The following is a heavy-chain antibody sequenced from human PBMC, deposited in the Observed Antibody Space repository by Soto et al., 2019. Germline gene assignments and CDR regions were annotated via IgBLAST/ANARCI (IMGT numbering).Heavy chain of an antibody. Sequence: QVHLVQSGAEVKKPGASVKVSCKGSGYDFTTYGITWVRQAPGQGLEWMAWISAHNGNTDYAQKLQGRVTVTRDTAPSTAYMERRSLRSDDTAMYYCARGRYGDYWGQGALVTVSS. V-gene: IGHV1-18*01. J-gene: IGHJ4*02. CDR1: GYDFTTYG. CDR2: ISAHNGNT. D-gene: IGHD1-1*01. CDR3: ARGRYGDY.